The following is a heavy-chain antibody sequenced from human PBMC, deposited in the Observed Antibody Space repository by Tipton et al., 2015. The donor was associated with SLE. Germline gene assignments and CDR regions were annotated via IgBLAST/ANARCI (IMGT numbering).Heavy chain of an antibody. CDR3: ARGFYSSSWYRY. Sequence: SLRLSCAASGFTFSNYEMDWVRQAPGKGLEWISYISSSASTILYADSVKGRFTISRDNAKNSLYLQMNSLRAEDTAVYYCARGFYSSSWYRYWGQGTLVTVSS. CDR1: GFTFSNYE. D-gene: IGHD6-13*01. J-gene: IGHJ4*02. CDR2: ISSSASTI. V-gene: IGHV3-48*03.